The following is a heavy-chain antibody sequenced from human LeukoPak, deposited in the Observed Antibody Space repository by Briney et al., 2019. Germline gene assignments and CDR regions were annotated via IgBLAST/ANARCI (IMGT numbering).Heavy chain of an antibody. D-gene: IGHD3-22*01. CDR3: AKVALFSGYYPPFDY. J-gene: IGHJ4*02. CDR2: ISYDGSNE. CDR1: GFSFSDYG. Sequence: GTSLRLSCAASGFSFSDYGMHWVRQAPGKGLEWVAVISYDGSNEYYADSVKGRFTISRDNSKNTLFLQMNSLRPEDTAVYHCAKVALFSGYYPPFDYWGQGTLVTVSS. V-gene: IGHV3-30*18.